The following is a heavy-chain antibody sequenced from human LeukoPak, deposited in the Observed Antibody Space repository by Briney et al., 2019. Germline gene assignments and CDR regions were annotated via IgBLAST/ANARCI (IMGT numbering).Heavy chain of an antibody. Sequence: PGGSLRLSCAASGFAFSSYGMHWVRQAPGKGLEWVAVIWYDGSNKYYADSVKGRFTISRDNSKNTLYLQMNSLRAEDTAVYYCAKDYYDFWSGYSRALYYFDYWGQGTLVTVSS. D-gene: IGHD3-3*01. J-gene: IGHJ4*02. CDR3: AKDYYDFWSGYSRALYYFDY. V-gene: IGHV3-33*06. CDR1: GFAFSSYG. CDR2: IWYDGSNK.